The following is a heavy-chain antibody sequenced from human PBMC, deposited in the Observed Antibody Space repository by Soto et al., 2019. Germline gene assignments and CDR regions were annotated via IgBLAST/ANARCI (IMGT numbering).Heavy chain of an antibody. CDR2: ISYDGSNK. J-gene: IGHJ6*02. Sequence: GGSLRLSCAASGFTFSSYAMHWVRQAPGKGLEWVAVISYDGSNKYYADSVKGRFTISRDNSKNTLYLQMNSLRAEDTAVYYCARERLDGWSYYYYGMDVWGQGTTVSVSS. CDR1: GFTFSSYA. V-gene: IGHV3-30-3*01. D-gene: IGHD2-15*01. CDR3: ARERLDGWSYYYYGMDV.